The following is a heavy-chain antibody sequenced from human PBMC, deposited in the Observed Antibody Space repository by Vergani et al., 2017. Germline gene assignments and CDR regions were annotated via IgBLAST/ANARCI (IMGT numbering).Heavy chain of an antibody. V-gene: IGHV4-61*02. CDR1: GASISSGSYY. CDR2: VSPAGST. J-gene: IGHJ4*02. Sequence: QVQLQESGPRLVKPSQTLSLTCTVSGASISSGSYYWTWIRQPAGKGLEYIGRVSPAGSTNYNPSLRSRVTISIDTSKNQFSLNLKSVTAADTAVYYCARGERETTGWYDVHFWGQGALVTVSS. CDR3: ARGERETTGWYDVHF. D-gene: IGHD6-19*01.